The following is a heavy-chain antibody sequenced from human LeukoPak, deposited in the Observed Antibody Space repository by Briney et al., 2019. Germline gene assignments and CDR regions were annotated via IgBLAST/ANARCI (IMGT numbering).Heavy chain of an antibody. CDR3: AREPPDYYDSSGDAFDI. V-gene: IGHV3-21*01. Sequence: GGSLRLSCAASGFTFSSYSMNWVRQAPGKGLEWVSSISSSSSYIYYAESVKGRFTISRDNAKNSLYLQMNSLRAEDTAVYYCAREPPDYYDSSGDAFDIWGQGTMVTVSS. J-gene: IGHJ3*02. CDR1: GFTFSSYS. D-gene: IGHD3-22*01. CDR2: ISSSSSYI.